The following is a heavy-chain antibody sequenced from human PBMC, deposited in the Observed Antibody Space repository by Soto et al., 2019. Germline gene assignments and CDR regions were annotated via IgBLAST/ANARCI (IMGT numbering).Heavy chain of an antibody. D-gene: IGHD4-17*01. V-gene: IGHV1-3*01. CDR1: GYTFTSYA. CDR3: ARGATVISPRTDYYYYYCMDV. Sequence: QVQLVQSGAEVKKPGASVKVSCKASGYTFTSYAMHWVRQAPGQRLEWMGWINAGNGNTKYSQKFQGRVTITRDTSASTAYMELSSLRSEDTAVYYCARGATVISPRTDYYYYYCMDVWGQGTTVTVSS. CDR2: INAGNGNT. J-gene: IGHJ6*02.